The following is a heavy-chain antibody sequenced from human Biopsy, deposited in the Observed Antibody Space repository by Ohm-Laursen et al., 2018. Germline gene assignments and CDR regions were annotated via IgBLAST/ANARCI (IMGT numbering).Heavy chain of an antibody. CDR2: VNPISGNT. D-gene: IGHD2-2*01. Sequence: ASVKVSCKPSGYTFSSYDVTWVRQATGQGLEWMGWVNPISGNTGYAQKFRGRVTMTGDISSSTAYLDLYSLTSEDTATYFCARAIRNQPLTDVWGQGTTVTVSS. CDR1: GYTFSSYD. CDR3: ARAIRNQPLTDV. V-gene: IGHV1-8*01. J-gene: IGHJ6*02.